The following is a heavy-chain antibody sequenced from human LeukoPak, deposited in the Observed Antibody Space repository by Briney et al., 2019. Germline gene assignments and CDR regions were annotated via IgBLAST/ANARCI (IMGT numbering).Heavy chain of an antibody. D-gene: IGHD4-17*01. CDR1: GGSIISYY. Sequence: SETLSLTCTVSGGSIISYYWSWIRQPAGKGLEWIGRIYTSGSTNYNPSLKSRVTISVDKSKNQFSLKLSSVTAADTAVYYCARESFAVTPFDYWGQGTLVTVSS. CDR3: ARESFAVTPFDY. CDR2: IYTSGST. J-gene: IGHJ4*02. V-gene: IGHV4-4*07.